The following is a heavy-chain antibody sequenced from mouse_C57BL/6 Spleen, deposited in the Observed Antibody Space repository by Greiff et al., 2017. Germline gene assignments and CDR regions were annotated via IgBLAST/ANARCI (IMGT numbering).Heavy chain of an antibody. CDR3: ASNY. CDR1: GYTFTSYW. Sequence: QVQLQQPGAELVKPGASVKLSCKASGYTFTSYWMQWVKQRPGQGLEWIGEIDPADSYTNYNQKFKGKATLTVDTASCTAYMQLSSLTSEDSAVYYCASNYWGQGTSVTVSS. V-gene: IGHV1-50*01. CDR2: IDPADSYT. J-gene: IGHJ4*01.